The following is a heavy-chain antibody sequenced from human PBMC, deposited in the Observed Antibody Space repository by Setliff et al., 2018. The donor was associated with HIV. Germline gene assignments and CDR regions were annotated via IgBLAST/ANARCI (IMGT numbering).Heavy chain of an antibody. Sequence: ASVKVSCKASGYTFTVYYMHWVRQAPGQGLEWMGWIKPDAGGTNYAQKFQGRVTMTRDTSISTAYMELRRLRSDDTAMYYCARDQTPLDAFDIWGQGTMVTVSS. CDR3: ARDQTPLDAFDI. CDR2: IKPDAGGT. D-gene: IGHD2-15*01. J-gene: IGHJ3*02. V-gene: IGHV1-2*02. CDR1: GYTFTVYY.